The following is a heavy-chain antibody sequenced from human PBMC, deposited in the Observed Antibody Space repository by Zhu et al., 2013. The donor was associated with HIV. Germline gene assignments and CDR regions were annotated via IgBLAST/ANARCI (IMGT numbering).Heavy chain of an antibody. V-gene: IGHV1-18*01. CDR3: ARVVAVAGSGFDY. CDR1: GYSFTSYG. Sequence: QVQLVQSGAEVKKPGASVKVSCKASGYSFTSYGISWVRQAPGQGLEWMGWISAYNVNTNYAQKLQGRVTMTRDTSISTAYMELSRLRSDDTAVYYCARVVAVAGSGFDYVGPGNPGHRLL. D-gene: IGHD6-19*01. CDR2: ISAYNVNT. J-gene: IGHJ4*02.